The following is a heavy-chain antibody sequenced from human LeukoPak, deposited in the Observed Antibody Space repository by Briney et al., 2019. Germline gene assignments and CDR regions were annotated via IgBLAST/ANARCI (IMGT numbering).Heavy chain of an antibody. J-gene: IGHJ4*02. CDR1: GYTFTGYY. Sequence: GASVKVSCKASGYTFTGYYMHWVRQAPGQGLEWMGWINPNSGGTNYAQKFQGRVTMTRDTSNSTAYMELSRLRSDDTAVYYCARPNNYYDSSGYYYGWGQGTLVTVSS. D-gene: IGHD3-22*01. CDR3: ARPNNYYDSSGYYYG. V-gene: IGHV1-2*02. CDR2: INPNSGGT.